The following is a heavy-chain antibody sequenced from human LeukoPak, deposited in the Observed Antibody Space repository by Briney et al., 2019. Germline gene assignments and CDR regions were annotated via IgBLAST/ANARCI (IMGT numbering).Heavy chain of an antibody. Sequence: ASVKVSCKASGYTFTSYDINWVRQATGQGLEWMGWMNPNSGNTGYAQKFQGRVTMTRNTSISTAYMELSSLRSEGTAVYYCARESYDSSGYYFDYWGQGTLVTVSS. CDR2: MNPNSGNT. D-gene: IGHD3-22*01. CDR1: GYTFTSYD. CDR3: ARESYDSSGYYFDY. V-gene: IGHV1-8*01. J-gene: IGHJ4*02.